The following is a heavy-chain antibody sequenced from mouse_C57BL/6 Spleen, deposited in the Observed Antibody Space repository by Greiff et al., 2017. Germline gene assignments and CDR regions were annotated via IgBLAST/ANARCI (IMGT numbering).Heavy chain of an antibody. CDR3: ARETDWEEKWFAY. J-gene: IGHJ3*01. Sequence: DVKLQESGPELVKPGASVKISCKASGYSFTGYYMNWVKQSPEKSLEWIGEINPSTGGTTYNQKFKAKATLTVDKSSSTAYMQLKSLTSEDSAVYYCARETDWEEKWFAYWGQGTLVTVSA. D-gene: IGHD4-1*01. CDR1: GYSFTGYY. V-gene: IGHV1-42*01. CDR2: INPSTGGT.